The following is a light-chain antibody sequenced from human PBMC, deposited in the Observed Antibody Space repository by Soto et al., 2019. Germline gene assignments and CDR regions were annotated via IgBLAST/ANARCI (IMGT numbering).Light chain of an antibody. CDR1: RGIDDK. V-gene: IGKV1-12*01. CDR2: TAS. Sequence: IQMTQTPSSLSASVGDRVTITCRASRGIDDKLAWFQQKPGKAPQFLIQTASNLQSGVPSRFSGSGSGTEFILSINSLQPEDSATYYCLQVTSFPRTFGQGTKVDIK. CDR3: LQVTSFPRT. J-gene: IGKJ1*01.